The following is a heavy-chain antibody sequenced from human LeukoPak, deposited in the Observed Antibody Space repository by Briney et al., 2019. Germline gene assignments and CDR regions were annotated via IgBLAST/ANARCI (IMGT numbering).Heavy chain of an antibody. Sequence: GGSLRLSCAASGFTFSSYWMNWVRQAPGKGLEWVSYISISTSSIYYADSVKGRFTISRDNAKNSLYLQMNSLRAEDTAVYYCAREPTYSSSWYTNCDYWGQGTLVTVSS. D-gene: IGHD6-13*01. V-gene: IGHV3-48*01. J-gene: IGHJ4*02. CDR3: AREPTYSSSWYTNCDY. CDR1: GFTFSSYW. CDR2: ISISTSSI.